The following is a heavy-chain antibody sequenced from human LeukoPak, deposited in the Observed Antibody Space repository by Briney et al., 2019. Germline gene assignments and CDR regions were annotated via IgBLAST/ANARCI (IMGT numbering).Heavy chain of an antibody. CDR1: GYTFTGYY. J-gene: IGHJ4*02. CDR2: INPNSGGT. Sequence: ASVKVSCKASGYTFTGYYMHWVRQAPGQGLEWMGWINPNSGGTNYAQKFQGRVTMTRDTSISTAYMELSRLRSDDTAVYYCARDRTPARGSYYLADYWGQGTLVTVSS. CDR3: ARDRTPARGSYYLADY. V-gene: IGHV1-2*02. D-gene: IGHD1-26*01.